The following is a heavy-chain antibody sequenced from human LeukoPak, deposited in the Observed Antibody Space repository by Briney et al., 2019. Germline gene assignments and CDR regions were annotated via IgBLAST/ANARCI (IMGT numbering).Heavy chain of an antibody. CDR1: GFTFNRYE. J-gene: IGHJ6*04. CDR2: IHTSASTT. CDR3: AKWSPGNMDV. Sequence: GRSLRPSCEASGFTFNRYEFRCVSQPARNGREWVSYIHTSASTTYHAYSVRGPFSIPPDTDQSSLHLHMSRLRGADTAGYCCAKWSPGNMDVWGKGPTVSVPS. V-gene: IGHV3-48*03. D-gene: IGHD2-15*01.